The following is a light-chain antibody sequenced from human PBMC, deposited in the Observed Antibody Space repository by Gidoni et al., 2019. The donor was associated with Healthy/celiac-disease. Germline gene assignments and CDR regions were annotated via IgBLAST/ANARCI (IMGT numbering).Light chain of an antibody. CDR1: QSISSY. CDR2: AAS. V-gene: IGKV1-39*01. CDR3: QQTYSTPFT. J-gene: IGKJ3*01. Sequence: DIEMTQSPSSRSASVGDRVTITCRASQSISSYLNWYQPKPGTAPTLLIYAASSLQSGVPSRFSGSGSGTEFTLTSSSLQPEDFATYYCQQTYSTPFTCGPGTKVDIK.